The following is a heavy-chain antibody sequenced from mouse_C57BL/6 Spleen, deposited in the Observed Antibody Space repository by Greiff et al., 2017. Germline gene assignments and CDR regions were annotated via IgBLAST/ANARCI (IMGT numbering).Heavy chain of an antibody. CDR1: GYTFTDYE. V-gene: IGHV1-15*01. CDR2: IDPETGGT. CDR3: SSYAMDY. Sequence: QVQLQQSGAELVRPGASVTLSCKASGYTFTDYEMPWVKQTPVHGLEWIGAIDPETGGTAYNQKFKGKAILTADKSSSTAYMELRSLTSEDSAVYYCSSYAMDYWGQGTSVTVSS. J-gene: IGHJ4*01.